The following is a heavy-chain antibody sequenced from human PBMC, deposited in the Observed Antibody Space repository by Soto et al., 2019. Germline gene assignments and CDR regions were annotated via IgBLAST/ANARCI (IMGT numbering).Heavy chain of an antibody. CDR1: GFTFSDYY. D-gene: IGHD3-10*01. V-gene: IGHV3-11*01. J-gene: IGHJ6*03. CDR2: ISSSGSTI. Sequence: GGSLRLSCAASGFTFSDYYMSWIRQAPGKGLEWVSYISSSGSTIYYADSVKGRFTISRDNAKNSLYLQMNSLRAEDTAVYYCAKAITMVRGVIIAYYYYMDVWGKGTTVTVSS. CDR3: AKAITMVRGVIIAYYYYMDV.